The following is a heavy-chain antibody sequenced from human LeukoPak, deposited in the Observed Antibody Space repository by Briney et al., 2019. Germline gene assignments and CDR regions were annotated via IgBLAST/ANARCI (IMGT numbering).Heavy chain of an antibody. Sequence: PGGSLRLSCAASGFTFSSYSMNWVRQAPGKGLEWVSSISSSSSYIYYADSVKGRFTISRDNAKNSLYLQMNSLRAEDTAVYYCARGSSGYLRYFDYWGQGTLVTVSS. V-gene: IGHV3-21*01. CDR3: ARGSSGYLRYFDY. CDR1: GFTFSSYS. CDR2: ISSSSSYI. J-gene: IGHJ4*02. D-gene: IGHD6-19*01.